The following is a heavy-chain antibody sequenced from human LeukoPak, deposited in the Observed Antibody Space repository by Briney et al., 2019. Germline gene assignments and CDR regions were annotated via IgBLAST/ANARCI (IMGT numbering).Heavy chain of an antibody. V-gene: IGHV1-46*01. Sequence: ASVKVSCKASGYTFTSYYMHWVRQAPGQGLEWMGIINPSGGSTCYAQKFQGRVTMTRDMSTSTVYMELSSLRSEDTAVYYCARDRRRGLFDYWGQGTLVTVSS. CDR3: ARDRRRGLFDY. D-gene: IGHD3-10*01. J-gene: IGHJ4*02. CDR1: GYTFTSYY. CDR2: INPSGGST.